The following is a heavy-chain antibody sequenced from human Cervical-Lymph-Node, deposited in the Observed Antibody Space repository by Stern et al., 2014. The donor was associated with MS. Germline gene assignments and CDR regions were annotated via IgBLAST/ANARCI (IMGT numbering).Heavy chain of an antibody. CDR2: TYHRSRGYY. D-gene: IGHD6-6*01. CDR3: ARDVSSSPDAFDI. V-gene: IGHV6-1*01. J-gene: IGHJ3*02. CDR1: GDSVSSNSAT. Sequence: QVQLQQSGPGLVKPSQTLSLTCAISGDSVSSNSATWSWIRQSPSRGLEWLGRTYHRSRGYYDYAISMKSRGAISPDTSKNQFSLRLNSVTPEYTAVYYCARDVSSSPDAFDIWGQGTMVTVSS.